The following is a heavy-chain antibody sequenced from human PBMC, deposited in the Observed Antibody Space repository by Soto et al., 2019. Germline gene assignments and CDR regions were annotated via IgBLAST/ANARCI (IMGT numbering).Heavy chain of an antibody. Sequence: ASVKVSCKACGGTFSSYAISWVRQAPGQGLEWMGGIIPIFGTANYAQKFQGRVTITADESTSTACMELSSLRSEDTAVYYCARARITVGGNAFYFRGQGTMVPVSS. CDR2: IIPIFGTA. CDR3: ARARITVGGNAFYF. CDR1: GGTFSSYA. J-gene: IGHJ3*01. V-gene: IGHV1-69*13. D-gene: IGHD3-16*01.